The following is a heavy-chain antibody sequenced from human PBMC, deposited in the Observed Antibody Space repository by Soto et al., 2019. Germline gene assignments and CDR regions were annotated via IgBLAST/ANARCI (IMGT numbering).Heavy chain of an antibody. D-gene: IGHD2-15*01. V-gene: IGHV4-31*03. CDR2: IYYSGST. Sequence: SETLSLTCTVSGGSISSGGYYWSWIRQRPGKGLEWIGYIYYSGSTCYNPSLKSRVTISVDTSKNQFSLKLSSVTAADTAVYYCARLGGFFQALDSWGQGTLVTVS. CDR1: GGSISSGGYY. CDR3: ARLGGFFQALDS. J-gene: IGHJ4*02.